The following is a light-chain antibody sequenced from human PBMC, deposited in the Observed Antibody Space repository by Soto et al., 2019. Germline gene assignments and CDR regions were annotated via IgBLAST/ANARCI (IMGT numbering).Light chain of an antibody. V-gene: IGLV1-47*01. J-gene: IGLJ2*01. Sequence: QSVLTQPPSASGTPGQSDTISCSGSSSNIGSNYVFWYQHLPGTAPKLLIYRNNQRPSGVPDRFSGSKSGTSASLAISGLRSEDQTDYYCAAWDDSLSGVVFGGGTKVTVL. CDR2: RNN. CDR3: AAWDDSLSGVV. CDR1: SSNIGSNY.